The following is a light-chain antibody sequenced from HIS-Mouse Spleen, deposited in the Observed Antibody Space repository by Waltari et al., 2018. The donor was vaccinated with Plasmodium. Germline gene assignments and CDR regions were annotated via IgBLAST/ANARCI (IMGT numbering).Light chain of an antibody. J-gene: IGLJ2*01. CDR3: QVWDSSSDHVV. CDR2: DDD. CDR1: NIGSKS. Sequence: SYVLTQPPSVSVAPGTTARITCGGNNIGSKSVHWYQQKPGQAPVLVVYDDDDRPSGIPERFSGSNSGNTATLTISRVEAGDEADYYCQVWDSSSDHVVFGGGTKLTVL. V-gene: IGLV3-21*03.